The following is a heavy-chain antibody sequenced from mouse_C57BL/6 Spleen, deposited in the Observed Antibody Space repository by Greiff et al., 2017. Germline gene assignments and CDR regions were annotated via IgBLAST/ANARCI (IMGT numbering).Heavy chain of an antibody. D-gene: IGHD3-2*02. CDR3: ARLDSSGYYAMDY. Sequence: QVQLQQSGAELVKPGASVKLSCKASGYTFTSYWMQWVKQRPGQGLEWIGEIDPSDSYTNYNQKFKGKATLTVDTSSSTAYMQLSSLTSEDSAVYYCARLDSSGYYAMDYWGQGTSVTVSS. CDR1: GYTFTSYW. V-gene: IGHV1-50*01. J-gene: IGHJ4*01. CDR2: IDPSDSYT.